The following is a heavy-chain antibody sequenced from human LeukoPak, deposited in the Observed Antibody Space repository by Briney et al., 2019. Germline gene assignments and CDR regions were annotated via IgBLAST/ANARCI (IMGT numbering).Heavy chain of an antibody. CDR1: GFTFSSYG. D-gene: IGHD6-6*01. Sequence: GGSLRLSCAASGFTFSSYGMHWVRQAPGKGLEWVAFIRYDASNKYYADSVKGRFTISRDNSKNTLSLQMNSLRVEDTAVYYCAKVVSSSSLDYWGQGTLVTVSS. CDR2: IRYDASNK. V-gene: IGHV3-30*02. CDR3: AKVVSSSSLDY. J-gene: IGHJ4*02.